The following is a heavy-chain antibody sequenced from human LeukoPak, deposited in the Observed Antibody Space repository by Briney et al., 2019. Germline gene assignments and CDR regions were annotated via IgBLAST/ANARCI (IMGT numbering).Heavy chain of an antibody. CDR2: ISSNGGST. Sequence: GGSLRLSCLASGFTFSSYAMHWVRQAPGKGLEYVSAISSNGGSTYYADSVKGRFTISRDNARNSLYLQMISLRAEDTAVYYCARVAGGSGSSESDYWGQGTLVTVSS. V-gene: IGHV3-64*04. CDR3: ARVAGGSGSSESDY. CDR1: GFTFSSYA. J-gene: IGHJ4*02. D-gene: IGHD3-10*01.